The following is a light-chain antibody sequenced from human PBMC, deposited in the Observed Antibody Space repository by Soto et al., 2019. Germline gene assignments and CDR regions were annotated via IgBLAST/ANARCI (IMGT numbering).Light chain of an antibody. CDR1: QSVSSSY. CDR2: GAS. J-gene: IGKJ1*01. CDR3: QQYGSSPPWT. V-gene: IGKV3-20*01. Sequence: MLLTQSPVSLSLSPGERATLSCRASQSVSSSYLAWYQQKPGQAPRLLIYGASSRATGIPDRFSGSGSGTDFTLTISRLEPEDFAVYYCQQYGSSPPWTFGQGTKVDIK.